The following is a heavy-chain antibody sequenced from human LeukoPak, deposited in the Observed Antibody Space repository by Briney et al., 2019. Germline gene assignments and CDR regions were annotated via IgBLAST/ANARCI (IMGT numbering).Heavy chain of an antibody. CDR2: ISSSSSYI. CDR3: ARAPEYSSSSEIFDY. CDR1: GFTFSSYS. D-gene: IGHD6-6*01. Sequence: GGSLRLSCAASGFTFSSYSMNWVRQAPGKGLEWVSSISSSSSYIYYADSVKGRFTISRDNAKNSLYLQMNSLRAEDTAVYYCARAPEYSSSSEIFDYWGQGTLVTVSS. J-gene: IGHJ4*02. V-gene: IGHV3-21*01.